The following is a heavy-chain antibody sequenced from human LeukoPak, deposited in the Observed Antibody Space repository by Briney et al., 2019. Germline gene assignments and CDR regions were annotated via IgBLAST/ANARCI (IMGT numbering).Heavy chain of an antibody. J-gene: IGHJ6*03. D-gene: IGHD3-10*01. Sequence: PSETLSLTCTVSGGSISSYYWSWIRQPAGKGLEWIGRIYTSGSTNYNPSLKGRVTMSVDTSKNQFSLKLSSVTAADTAVYYCARRGRNYYYYYMDVWGKGTTVTVSS. CDR2: IYTSGST. CDR1: GGSISSYY. V-gene: IGHV4-4*07. CDR3: ARRGRNYYYYYMDV.